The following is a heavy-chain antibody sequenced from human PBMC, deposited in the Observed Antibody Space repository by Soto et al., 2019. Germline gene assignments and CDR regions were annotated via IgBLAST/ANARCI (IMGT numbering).Heavy chain of an antibody. Sequence: QVQLVQSGAEVKKPGASVKVSCKASGYTFTSYGISWVRQAPGQGLEWMGWISAYNGNTNYAQKLQGRVTMTTDTSTSKAYMELRRLRSDDTAVYYCARDRGSSSWSYYDGMDVWGQGTTVTVSS. V-gene: IGHV1-18*01. CDR2: ISAYNGNT. CDR3: ARDRGSSSWSYYDGMDV. CDR1: GYTFTSYG. J-gene: IGHJ6*02. D-gene: IGHD6-13*01.